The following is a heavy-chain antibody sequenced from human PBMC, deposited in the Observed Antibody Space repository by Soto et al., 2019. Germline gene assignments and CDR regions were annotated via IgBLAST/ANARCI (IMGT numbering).Heavy chain of an antibody. D-gene: IGHD3-10*01. J-gene: IGHJ6*02. Sequence: PSETLSLTCTVSGGSISSSSCYWGWIRQPPGKGLEWIGSIYYSGSTYYNPSLKSRVTISVDTSKNQFSLKLSSVTAADTAVYYCARHRHYYSSGSYGVHYYYGMDVWGQGTTVTVSS. CDR3: ARHRHYYSSGSYGVHYYYGMDV. CDR1: GGSISSSSCY. CDR2: IYYSGST. V-gene: IGHV4-39*01.